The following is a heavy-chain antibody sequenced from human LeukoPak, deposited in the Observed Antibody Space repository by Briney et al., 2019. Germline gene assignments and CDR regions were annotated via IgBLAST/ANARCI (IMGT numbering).Heavy chain of an antibody. J-gene: IGHJ4*02. CDR2: ISSSSSII. CDR3: ARDRPVRGVPPYPFDY. V-gene: IGHV3-48*04. D-gene: IGHD3-10*01. Sequence: GGSLRLSCVASGFTFSSYSMNWVRQAPGKGLEWVSYISSSSSIIYYADSVKGRFTISRDNAKKSLYLQMNSLRAEDTAVYYCARDRPVRGVPPYPFDYWGQGTLVTVSS. CDR1: GFTFSSYS.